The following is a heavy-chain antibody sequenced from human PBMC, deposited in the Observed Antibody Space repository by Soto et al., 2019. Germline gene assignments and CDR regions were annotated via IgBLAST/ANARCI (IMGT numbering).Heavy chain of an antibody. CDR1: GFTFTSSA. D-gene: IGHD6-19*01. CDR3: AARYSSGWYLDPFDY. J-gene: IGHJ4*02. CDR2: IVVGSGNT. Sequence: SVKVSCKASGFTFTSSAVQWVRQARGQRLEWIGWIVVGSGNTNYAQKFKERVPITRDMSTSTAYMELSSLRSEDTALYYCAARYSSGWYLDPFDYWGQGTLVTVSS. V-gene: IGHV1-58*01.